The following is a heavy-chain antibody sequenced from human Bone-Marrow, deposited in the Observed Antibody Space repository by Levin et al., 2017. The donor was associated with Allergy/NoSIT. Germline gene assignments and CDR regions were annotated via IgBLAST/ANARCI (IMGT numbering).Heavy chain of an antibody. D-gene: IGHD1-26*01. CDR1: GFTFSSHA. CDR2: ISNDGTNK. V-gene: IGHV3-30*18. CDR3: AKEWMVIVGSANNLFDH. Sequence: GGSLRLSCAASGFTFSSHAMHWVRQAPGKGLEWVALISNDGTNKYYADSVKGRFTISRDNSKNSLYLQMNSLRAEATAVDYCAKEWMVIVGSANNLFDHWGQGTLVTVSS. J-gene: IGHJ4*02.